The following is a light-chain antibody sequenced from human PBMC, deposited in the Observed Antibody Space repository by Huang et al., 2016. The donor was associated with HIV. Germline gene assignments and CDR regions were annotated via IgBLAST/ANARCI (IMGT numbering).Light chain of an antibody. J-gene: IGKJ4*01. Sequence: TVLTQSPVTLSVSPGERATLSCRASQSIRNDLAWYQQKPGQDPTLLIYGASTRATYIPARFSGSGSGTEFTLTISSLQSEDVAVYYCQQYKNWPPVTFGGGTKVEIK. CDR1: QSIRND. V-gene: IGKV3-15*01. CDR2: GAS. CDR3: QQYKNWPPVT.